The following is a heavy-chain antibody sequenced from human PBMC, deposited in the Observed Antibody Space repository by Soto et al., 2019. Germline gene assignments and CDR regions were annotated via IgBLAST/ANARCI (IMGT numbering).Heavy chain of an antibody. CDR3: AKDWESRGRYSYYYGMDV. CDR2: VRGSGDRA. D-gene: IGHD1-1*01. J-gene: IGHJ6*02. V-gene: IGHV3-23*01. CDR1: GFTFDIYA. Sequence: QLLESGGGLVQPGGSLRLSCAASGFTFDIYALSWVRQAPGKGLEWVSAVRGSGDRAYYADSVRGRITISRDNSINAVYLQMNGLSAEDTAVYYCAKDWESRGRYSYYYGMDVWGQGTTVVVSS.